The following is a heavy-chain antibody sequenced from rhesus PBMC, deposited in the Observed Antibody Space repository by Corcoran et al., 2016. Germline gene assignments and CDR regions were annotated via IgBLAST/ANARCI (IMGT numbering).Heavy chain of an antibody. Sequence: QVQLQESGPGVVKPSETLSLTCAVSGGSISDSYRWSWIRQPPGKGLEWLGYIYVSSTSTNYHPSLKSRVTISKDTSKNQFSLKLSSVTAADTAVYYCARGGIGGSYYYFDYWGQGVLVTVSS. D-gene: IGHD3-16*01. CDR2: IYVSSTST. CDR3: ARGGIGGSYYYFDY. J-gene: IGHJ4*01. CDR1: GGSISDSYR. V-gene: IGHV4S10*01.